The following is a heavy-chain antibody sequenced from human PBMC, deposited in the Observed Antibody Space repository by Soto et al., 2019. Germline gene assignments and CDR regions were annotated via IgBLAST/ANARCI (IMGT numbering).Heavy chain of an antibody. D-gene: IGHD3-3*01. V-gene: IGHV3-30-3*01. CDR3: ARDRAYDFWSGYLPYYYGMDV. J-gene: IGHJ6*02. CDR1: GFTFCSYA. CDR2: ISYDGSNK. Sequence: GGSPRLSCAACGFTFCSYAMHGVRQAPGKGLEWVAVISYDGSNKYYADSVKGRFTISRDNSKNTLYLEMNSLRAEDTAVYYCARDRAYDFWSGYLPYYYGMDVWGQGTTVTVSS.